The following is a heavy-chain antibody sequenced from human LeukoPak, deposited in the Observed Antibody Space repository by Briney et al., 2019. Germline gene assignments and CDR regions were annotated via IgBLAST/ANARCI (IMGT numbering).Heavy chain of an antibody. D-gene: IGHD3-9*01. CDR3: AKVNDILTESANYYFDY. CDR1: GGSISSYY. CDR2: IYYSGST. Sequence: SETLSLTCTVSGGSISSYYWSWIRQPPGKGLEWIGYIYYSGSTNYNPSLKSRVTISVDTSKNQVSLKLSSVTAADTAVYYCAKVNDILTESANYYFDYWGQGTLVTVSS. J-gene: IGHJ4*02. V-gene: IGHV4-59*01.